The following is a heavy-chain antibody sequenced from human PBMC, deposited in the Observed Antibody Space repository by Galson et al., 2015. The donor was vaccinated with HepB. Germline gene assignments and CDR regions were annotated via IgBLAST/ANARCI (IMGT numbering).Heavy chain of an antibody. J-gene: IGHJ4*02. CDR3: ARAHTSSWYAAGY. V-gene: IGHV3-7*03. CDR2: IKHDGSEK. Sequence: SLRLSCAASGFTFSTYWMTWVRQAPGKGLEWVANIKHDGSEKYYVDSVRGRFTISRDNAKNSLYLQMNSLTAEDTAVYYCARAHTSSWYAAGYWGQGTLVTVSS. CDR1: GFTFSTYW. D-gene: IGHD6-13*01.